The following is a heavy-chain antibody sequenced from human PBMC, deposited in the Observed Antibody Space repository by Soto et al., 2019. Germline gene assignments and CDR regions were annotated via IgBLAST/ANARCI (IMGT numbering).Heavy chain of an antibody. V-gene: IGHV3-23*01. D-gene: IGHD3-22*01. CDR1: GFTFSSYA. J-gene: IGHJ4*02. CDR2: ISGSGGST. CDR3: AKESFNLGYYYDSSGYLDY. Sequence: PGGSLRLSCAASGFTFSSYAMSWVRQSPGKGLEWVSAISGSGGSTYYADSVKGRFTISRDNSKNTLYLQMNSLRAEDTAVYYCAKESFNLGYYYDSSGYLDYWGQGTLVTVSS.